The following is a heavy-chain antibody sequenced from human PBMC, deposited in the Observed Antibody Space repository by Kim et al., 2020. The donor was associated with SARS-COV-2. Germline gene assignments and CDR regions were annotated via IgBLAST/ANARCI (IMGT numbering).Heavy chain of an antibody. J-gene: IGHJ4*02. D-gene: IGHD6-19*01. CDR2: IYYSGST. Sequence: SETLSLTCTVSGGSISSGGYYWSWIRQHPGKGLEWIGYIYYSGSTYYNPSLKSRVTISVDTSKNQFSLKLSSVTAADTAVYYCARGREQWLDPEGYLDYWGQGTLVTVSS. CDR1: GGSISSGGYY. V-gene: IGHV4-31*03. CDR3: ARGREQWLDPEGYLDY.